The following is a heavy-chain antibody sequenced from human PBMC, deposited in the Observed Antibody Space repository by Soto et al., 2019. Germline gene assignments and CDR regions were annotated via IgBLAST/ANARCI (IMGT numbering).Heavy chain of an antibody. CDR1: GFTFSSYW. CDR3: AILYGDYMEYFQH. V-gene: IGHV3-9*01. CDR2: ISWNSGSI. D-gene: IGHD4-17*01. J-gene: IGHJ1*01. Sequence: PGGSLRLSCAASGFTFSSYWMSWVRQAPGKGLEWVSGISWNSGSIGYADSVKGRFTISRDNAKNSLYLQMNSLRAEDTALYYCAILYGDYMEYFQHWGQGTLVTVSS.